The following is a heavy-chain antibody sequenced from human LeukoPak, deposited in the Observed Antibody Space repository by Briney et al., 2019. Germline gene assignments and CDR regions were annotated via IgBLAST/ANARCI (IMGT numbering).Heavy chain of an antibody. CDR1: GFDFFSFA. V-gene: IGHV3-30*01. CDR2: ISSDRTNK. D-gene: IGHD2-15*01. CDR3: AREDSPYFDL. Sequence: GRSLRLSCTASGFDFFSFAMHWVRQAPGKGLEWVAFISSDRTNKYYADSVKGRFTISRDNSKNTLYLQTNSLRAEDTAVYYCAREDSPYFDLWGRGTLVTFSS. J-gene: IGHJ2*01.